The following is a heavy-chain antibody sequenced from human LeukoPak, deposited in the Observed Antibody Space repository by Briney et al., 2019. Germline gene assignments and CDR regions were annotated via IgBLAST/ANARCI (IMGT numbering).Heavy chain of an antibody. J-gene: IGHJ4*02. CDR3: ARDLLVRGSWSGFDH. CDR1: GGTFSSYA. D-gene: IGHD6-13*01. CDR2: IIPILGIA. Sequence: ASVKVSCKASGGTFSSYAISWVRQAPGQGLEWMGRIIPILGIANYAQKFQGRVTITADKSTSTAYMELSSLRSEDTAVYYCARDLLVRGSWSGFDHWGQGTLVTVSS. V-gene: IGHV1-69*04.